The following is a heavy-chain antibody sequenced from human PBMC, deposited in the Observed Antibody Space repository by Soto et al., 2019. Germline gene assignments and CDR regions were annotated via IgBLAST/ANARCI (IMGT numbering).Heavy chain of an antibody. J-gene: IGHJ4*02. V-gene: IGHV4-39*01. CDR1: GDSISRSSYN. CDR3: ASRDSPSQFDH. Sequence: SETLYLTGSVSGDSISRSSYNWGWIRQSPGEGLEWIASITNNGGTQYNQSLKSRVTIFVDTSKNEFSLKVTSVNAADTCVYFYASRDSPSQFDHRGQGSLGTVST. CDR2: ITNNGGT. D-gene: IGHD2-21*01.